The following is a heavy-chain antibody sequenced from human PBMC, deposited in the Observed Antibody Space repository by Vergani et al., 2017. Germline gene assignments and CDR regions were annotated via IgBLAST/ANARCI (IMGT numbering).Heavy chain of an antibody. V-gene: IGHV4-39*01. CDR3: ARLSYYFDSSGHYTTYYFDD. D-gene: IGHD3-22*01. CDR1: GGSISSSNDY. J-gene: IGHJ4*02. CDR2: VSYSGST. Sequence: QLQESGPGLVKPSQTLSLTCTVSGGSISSSNDYWGWIRQSPGKGLEWIGSVSYSGSTYYNPSLKSRVTISVDTSKNQFSVKLSSVTAADSAVYYCARLSYYFDSSGHYTTYYFDDWGQGTLVTVSS.